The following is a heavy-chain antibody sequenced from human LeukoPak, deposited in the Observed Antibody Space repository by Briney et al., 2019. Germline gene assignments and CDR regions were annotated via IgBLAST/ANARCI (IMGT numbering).Heavy chain of an antibody. CDR2: ISAYNGNT. CDR1: GYTFTTYG. J-gene: IGHJ3*02. D-gene: IGHD5-12*01. V-gene: IGHV1-18*01. Sequence: GASVKVSCTASGYTFTTYGISWVRQAPGQGLQWMGWISAYNGNTNYAQKLQGRVTLTADESTSTAYMELSSLRSEDTAVYYCARATTGPRDAFHIWGQGTMVTVSS. CDR3: ARATTGPRDAFHI.